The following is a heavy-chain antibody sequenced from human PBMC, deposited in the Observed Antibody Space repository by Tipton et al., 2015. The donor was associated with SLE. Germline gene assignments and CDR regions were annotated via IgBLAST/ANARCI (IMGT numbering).Heavy chain of an antibody. D-gene: IGHD3-10*01. CDR1: GGSISSSNW. Sequence: GSLRLSCTVSGGSISSSNWWSRVRQPPGKGLEWIGEIYHSGSTNYNPSLKSRVTISVDTSKNQFSLKLSSVTAADTAVYYCARGRRIPPGAFDIWGQGTMVTVSS. V-gene: IGHV4-4*02. J-gene: IGHJ3*02. CDR3: ARGRRIPPGAFDI. CDR2: IYHSGST.